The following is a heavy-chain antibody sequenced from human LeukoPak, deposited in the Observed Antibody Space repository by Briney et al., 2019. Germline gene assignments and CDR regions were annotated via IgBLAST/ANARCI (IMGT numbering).Heavy chain of an antibody. V-gene: IGHV1-8*01. Sequence: ASVKVSCKASGYTFTSYDINWVRQATGQGLEWMGWMNPNSGNTGYAQKFQGRVTMTRNTSISTAYMELSSLRSEDTAVYYCAREKWLRLPYFDYWGQGILVTVSS. J-gene: IGHJ4*02. CDR2: MNPNSGNT. D-gene: IGHD5-12*01. CDR1: GYTFTSYD. CDR3: AREKWLRLPYFDY.